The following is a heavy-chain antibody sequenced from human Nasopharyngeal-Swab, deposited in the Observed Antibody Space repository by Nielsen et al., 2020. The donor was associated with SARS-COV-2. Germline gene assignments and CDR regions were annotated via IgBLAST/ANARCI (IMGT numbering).Heavy chain of an antibody. CDR1: GFIFDHYA. Sequence: SLKISCTASGFIFDHYAMNWVRQAPGKGLEWVSGINWNSGSPGYADSVKGRFTISRDNAKNTLYLQMNSLRPEDTALYYCAKDMGNYYGSTRMDVWGQGTTVTVSS. CDR3: AKDMGNYYGSTRMDV. J-gene: IGHJ6*02. V-gene: IGHV3-9*01. CDR2: INWNSGSP. D-gene: IGHD3-10*01.